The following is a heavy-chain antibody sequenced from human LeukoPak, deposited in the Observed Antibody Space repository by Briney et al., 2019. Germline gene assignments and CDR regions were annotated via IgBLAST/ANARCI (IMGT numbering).Heavy chain of an antibody. D-gene: IGHD3-9*01. CDR1: GYTFTGYY. CDR2: INPNSGGT. J-gene: IGHJ4*02. Sequence: GASVKVSCKASGYTFTGYYMHWVRQAPGQGLEWMGWINPNSGGTNYAQKFQGRVTMTRDTSISTAYMELSRLRSDDMAVYYCARGTHRYDILTGYYIDDLNFDYWGQGTLVTVSS. CDR3: ARGTHRYDILTGYYIDDLNFDY. V-gene: IGHV1-2*02.